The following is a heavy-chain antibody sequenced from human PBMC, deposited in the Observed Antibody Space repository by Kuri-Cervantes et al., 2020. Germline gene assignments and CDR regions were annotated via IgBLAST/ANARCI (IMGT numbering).Heavy chain of an antibody. CDR1: GFTFSSYA. V-gene: IGHV3-23*01. CDR2: ISSSGSTI. J-gene: IGHJ2*01. CDR3: ARSPKWYFDL. Sequence: GSLRLSCAASGFTFSSYAMSWVRQAPGKGLVWVSYISSSGSTIYYADSVKGRFTISRDNSRNTLYLQMNSLRADDTAVYYCARSPKWYFDLWGRGALVTVSS.